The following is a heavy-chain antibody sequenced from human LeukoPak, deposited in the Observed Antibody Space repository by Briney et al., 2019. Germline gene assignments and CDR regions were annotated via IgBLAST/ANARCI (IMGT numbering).Heavy chain of an antibody. Sequence: GGSLRLSCAASGLTFTSNYMSWVRQAPGKGLEWVSVIYSGGSTYYAESVKGRFTISRDNSKNTPYLQMSSLRAEDTAVYYCARTYYYGTDVWGQGTTVTVSS. V-gene: IGHV3-53*05. CDR1: GLTFTSNY. J-gene: IGHJ6*02. CDR3: ARTYYYGTDV. CDR2: IYSGGST.